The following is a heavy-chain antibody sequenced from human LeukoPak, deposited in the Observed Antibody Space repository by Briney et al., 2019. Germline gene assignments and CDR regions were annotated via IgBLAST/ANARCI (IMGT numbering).Heavy chain of an antibody. J-gene: IGHJ4*02. D-gene: IGHD3-9*01. CDR1: GFTFSSYS. CDR2: ISGSGSTI. Sequence: GGSLRLSCAASGFTFSSYSMNWVRQAPGKGLEWVSYISGSGSTIYYADSVKGRFTISRDNAKNSLYLQMNSLRAEDTAVYYCARYDILTGYYKEGVFDYWGQGTLVTVSS. CDR3: ARYDILTGYYKEGVFDY. V-gene: IGHV3-48*04.